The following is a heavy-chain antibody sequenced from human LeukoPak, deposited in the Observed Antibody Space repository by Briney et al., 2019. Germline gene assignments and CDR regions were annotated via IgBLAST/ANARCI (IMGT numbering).Heavy chain of an antibody. D-gene: IGHD1-1*01. Sequence: GESLKISCKGSGYNFANYWIAWVRQMPGKGLEWMGIIYPDDSDSRYSPSFQGQVTISVDKSISTAYLQWSSLKASDTAMYYCARHETGPYFDYWGQGTLVTVSS. V-gene: IGHV5-51*01. J-gene: IGHJ4*02. CDR2: IYPDDSDS. CDR3: ARHETGPYFDY. CDR1: GYNFANYW.